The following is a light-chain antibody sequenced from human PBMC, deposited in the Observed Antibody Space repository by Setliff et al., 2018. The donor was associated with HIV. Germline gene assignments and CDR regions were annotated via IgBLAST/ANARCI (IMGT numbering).Light chain of an antibody. CDR1: SSDIGTYDR. Sequence: QSALTQPASVSGTPGQSITISCTGSSSDIGTYDRVSWYQQRPDGGPRLIIYDVIHRPSGVPHRFSGSKSGNTASLTISGLQTEDEADYYCMSYLGTNSYVFGTGTKVTVL. V-gene: IGLV2-14*03. J-gene: IGLJ1*01. CDR3: MSYLGTNSYV. CDR2: DVI.